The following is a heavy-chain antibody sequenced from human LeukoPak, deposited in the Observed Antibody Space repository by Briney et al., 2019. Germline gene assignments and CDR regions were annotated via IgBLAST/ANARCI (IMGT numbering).Heavy chain of an antibody. J-gene: IGHJ4*02. CDR1: APSFNSGTYY. CDR2: IYYHGNT. Sequence: SQTLSLTCTVSAPSFNSGTYYSDWIRHPPGKGLEWIAPIYYHGNTNYNPSPNTRVTISIDTSKTQISLKLTSLSASDTAVYYCAMAPCGPYSSTWKSPFDYLGQGTLVIVSS. V-gene: IGHV4-39*01. D-gene: IGHD6-13*01. CDR3: AMAPCGPYSSTWKSPFDY.